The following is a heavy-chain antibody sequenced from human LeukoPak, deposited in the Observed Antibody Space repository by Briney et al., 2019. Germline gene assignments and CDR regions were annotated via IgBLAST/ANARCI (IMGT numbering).Heavy chain of an antibody. V-gene: IGHV3-21*01. CDR1: GFTFSSYS. CDR2: ISSSSSYI. D-gene: IGHD3-22*01. CDR3: ATHSSGYYDFDY. J-gene: IGHJ4*02. Sequence: GGSLRPSCAAFGFTFSSYSMNWVRKAPGKGLEWVSSISSSSSYIYYADSVKGRFTISRDNAKNSLYLQMNSLRAEDTAVYYCATHSSGYYDFDYWGQGTLVTVSS.